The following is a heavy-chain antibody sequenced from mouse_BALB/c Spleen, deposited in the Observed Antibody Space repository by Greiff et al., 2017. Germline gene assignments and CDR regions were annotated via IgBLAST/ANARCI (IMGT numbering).Heavy chain of an antibody. Sequence: EVKLVESGGGLVKPGGSLKLSCAASGFTFSDYYMYWVRQTPEKRLEWVATISDGGSYTYYPDSVKGRFTISRDNAKNNLYLQMSSLKSEDTAMYYCARDLLHAYYRYDEDWFAYWGQGTLVTVSA. J-gene: IGHJ3*01. CDR1: GFTFSDYY. V-gene: IGHV5-4*02. CDR3: ARDLLHAYYRYDEDWFAY. D-gene: IGHD2-14*01. CDR2: ISDGGSYT.